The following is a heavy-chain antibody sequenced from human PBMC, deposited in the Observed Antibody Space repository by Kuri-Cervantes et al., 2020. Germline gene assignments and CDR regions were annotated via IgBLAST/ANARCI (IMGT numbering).Heavy chain of an antibody. V-gene: IGHV3-74*01. J-gene: IGHJ3*02. CDR3: AKDLRGGDWFHAFDI. CDR1: GFTFSDFW. CDR2: IKPDGSTT. D-gene: IGHD2-21*02. Sequence: GESLKISCAASGFTFSDFWMQWVRQAPGKGLEWVSSIKPDGSTTAYADSVKGRFTVSRDNSKNTLYLQMNSLRAEDTAVYYCAKDLRGGDWFHAFDIWGQGTMVTVSS.